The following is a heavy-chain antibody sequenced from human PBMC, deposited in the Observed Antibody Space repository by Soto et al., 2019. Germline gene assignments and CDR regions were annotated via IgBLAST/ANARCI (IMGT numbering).Heavy chain of an antibody. CDR1: GFTFGDYD. V-gene: IGHV3-49*04. CDR2: IRNKAYGDRR. Sequence: PGGSLRLSCTASGFTFGDYDMTWVRQAPGKGLEWVGFIRNKAYGDRRDYAASVKGRFTISRDDSKTIAYLQMNSLKTEDTAVYYCTRALDYGLIDYWGQGTLVTVSS. D-gene: IGHD4-17*01. CDR3: TRALDYGLIDY. J-gene: IGHJ4*02.